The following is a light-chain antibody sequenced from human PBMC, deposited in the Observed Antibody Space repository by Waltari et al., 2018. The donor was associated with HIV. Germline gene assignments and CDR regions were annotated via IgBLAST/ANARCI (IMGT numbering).Light chain of an antibody. CDR1: QSISTW. CDR3: QQYKSYYT. CDR2: KAS. Sequence: DIKLTQSPSTLSASVGDRITITCRASQSISTWLAWYQQKPGKAPKLLIYKASSLESGVPSRFSGTGSGTEFTLTISSLQPDDFATYYCQQYKSYYTFGQGTKLEIK. V-gene: IGKV1-5*03. J-gene: IGKJ2*01.